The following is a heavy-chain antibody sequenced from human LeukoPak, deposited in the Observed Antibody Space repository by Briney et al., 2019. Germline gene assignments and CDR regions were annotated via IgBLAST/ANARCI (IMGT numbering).Heavy chain of an antibody. CDR3: ARLIDAFDI. V-gene: IGHV4-59*01. Sequence: SETLSLTCTVSGGSISSYYWSWIRQPPGKGLEWIGYIYYSGSTNYNPSLKSRVTISVDTSKNQFSLKLSSVTVADTAVYYCARLIDAFDIWGQGTMVTVSS. CDR2: IYYSGST. CDR1: GGSISSYY. J-gene: IGHJ3*02. D-gene: IGHD3-16*01.